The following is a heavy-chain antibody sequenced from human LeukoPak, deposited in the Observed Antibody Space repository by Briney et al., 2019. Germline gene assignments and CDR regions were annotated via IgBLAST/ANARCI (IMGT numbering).Heavy chain of an antibody. CDR1: GGSISSSSYY. CDR2: IYYRGST. Sequence: SETLSLTCTVSGGSISSSSYYWGWIRQPPGKGLEWIGSIYYRGSTYYNPSLKSRVTISVDTSKNQFSLKLSSVTAADTAVYYCARLTLAARLGDYFDYWGQGTLVTVSS. V-gene: IGHV4-39*01. D-gene: IGHD6-6*01. J-gene: IGHJ4*02. CDR3: ARLTLAARLGDYFDY.